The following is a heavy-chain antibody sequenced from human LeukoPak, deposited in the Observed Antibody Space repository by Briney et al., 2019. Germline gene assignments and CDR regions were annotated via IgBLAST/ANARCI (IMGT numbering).Heavy chain of an antibody. CDR1: GYTFTSYD. CDR3: ARKYSSSWSYAFDI. J-gene: IGHJ3*02. V-gene: IGHV1-8*01. D-gene: IGHD6-13*01. Sequence: ASVKVSCKASGYTFTSYDINWVRQATGQGLEWTGWMNPNSGNTGYAQKFQGRVTMTRNTSISTAYMELSSLRSEDTAVYYCARKYSSSWSYAFDIWGQGTMVTVSS. CDR2: MNPNSGNT.